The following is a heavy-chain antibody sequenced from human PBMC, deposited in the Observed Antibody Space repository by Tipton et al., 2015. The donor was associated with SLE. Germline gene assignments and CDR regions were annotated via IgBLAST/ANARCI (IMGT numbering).Heavy chain of an antibody. CDR2: IYYSGST. Sequence: TLSLTCTVSGGSISSSSYYWGWIRQPPGKGLEWIGSIYYSGSTYYNPSLKSRVTISVDTSKNQFSLKLSSVTAADTAVYYCARKGYYDSSGYFDYWGQGTLFTVSS. V-gene: IGHV4-39*07. D-gene: IGHD3-22*01. J-gene: IGHJ4*02. CDR3: ARKGYYDSSGYFDY. CDR1: GGSISSSSYY.